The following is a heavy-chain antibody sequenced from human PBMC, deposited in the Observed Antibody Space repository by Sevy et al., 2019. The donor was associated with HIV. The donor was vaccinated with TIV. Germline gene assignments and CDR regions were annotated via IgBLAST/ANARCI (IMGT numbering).Heavy chain of an antibody. Sequence: SETLSLTCTVSGGSISSSTYYWGWIRQPPGKGLEWIASIYYSGSTYYNVSLEIRVTISVDMSENQFSLRLSSVTAADTAVYYCARHGGIAVATLDYWGQGTLVTVSS. CDR1: GGSISSSTYY. V-gene: IGHV4-39*01. CDR2: IYYSGST. J-gene: IGHJ4*02. CDR3: ARHGGIAVATLDY. D-gene: IGHD6-19*01.